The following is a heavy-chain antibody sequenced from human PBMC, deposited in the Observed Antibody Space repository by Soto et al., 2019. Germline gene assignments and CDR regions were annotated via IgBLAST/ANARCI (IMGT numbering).Heavy chain of an antibody. Sequence: EVQLLESGGGLVQPGGSLRVSCAASGFTFRKHAMSWVRQAPGKGLEWVSGISGSGGRTYYADSVKGRFTISRDNSKNTLYLQMNSLSVEDTAVYYCAKDMYYYDSSGYYDYWGQGALVTVSS. J-gene: IGHJ4*02. V-gene: IGHV3-23*01. CDR3: AKDMYYYDSSGYYDY. CDR1: GFTFRKHA. CDR2: ISGSGGRT. D-gene: IGHD3-22*01.